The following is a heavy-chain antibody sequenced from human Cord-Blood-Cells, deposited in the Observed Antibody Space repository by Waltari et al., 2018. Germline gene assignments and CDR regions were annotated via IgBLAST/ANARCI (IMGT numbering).Heavy chain of an antibody. V-gene: IGHV4-34*01. J-gene: IGHJ4*02. Sequence: QVQLQQWGAGLLKPSETLSLTCAVYGGSFSGYYWSWIRQPPGKGLEWIGEINHSGSTKYNPSLKSRFTRSVDTSKNQFSLKLSSVTAADTAVYYGARGGFYDFWSGYYFDYWGQGTLVTVSS. D-gene: IGHD3-3*01. CDR2: INHSGST. CDR1: GGSFSGYY. CDR3: ARGGFYDFWSGYYFDY.